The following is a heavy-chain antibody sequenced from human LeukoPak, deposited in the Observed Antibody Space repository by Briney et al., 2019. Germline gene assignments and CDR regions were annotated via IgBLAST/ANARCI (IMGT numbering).Heavy chain of an antibody. CDR1: GFTFSSYA. Sequence: GGSLRLSCAASGFTFSSYAMHWVRQAPGKGPEWVAVISYDGSNKYYADSVKGRFTISRDNSKNTLYLQMNSLRAEDTAVYYCARSPPYYDFWSGYYRSAYFDHWGQGTLVTVSS. CDR3: ARSPPYYDFWSGYYRSAYFDH. J-gene: IGHJ4*02. D-gene: IGHD3-3*01. CDR2: ISYDGSNK. V-gene: IGHV3-30*04.